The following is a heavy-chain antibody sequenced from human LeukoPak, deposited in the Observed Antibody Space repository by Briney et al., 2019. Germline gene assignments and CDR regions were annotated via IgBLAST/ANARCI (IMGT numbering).Heavy chain of an antibody. J-gene: IGHJ4*02. D-gene: IGHD3-10*01. V-gene: IGHV4-34*01. CDR3: ARYYYGSGSYHTFDY. CDR1: GGSFSGYY. CDR2: INHSGST. Sequence: SETLSLTCAVYGGSFSGYYWSWIRQPPGKGLEWIGEINHSGSTNYNPSLKSRVTISVDTSKNQFSLKLSSVTAADTAVYYCARYYYGSGSYHTFDYWGQGTLVTVSS.